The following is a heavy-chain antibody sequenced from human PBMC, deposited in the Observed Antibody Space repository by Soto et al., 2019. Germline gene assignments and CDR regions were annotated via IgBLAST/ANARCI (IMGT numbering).Heavy chain of an antibody. Sequence: QVQLVESGGGVVQPGRSLRLSCAASGFTFSSYGMHWVRQAPGKGLEWVAVIWYDGSNKYYADSVKGRFTISRDNSKNTLYLQMNSLRAEDTAVYYCARANGATGSHYYGMDVWGQGTTVTVSS. D-gene: IGHD1-26*01. CDR3: ARANGATGSHYYGMDV. J-gene: IGHJ6*02. V-gene: IGHV3-33*01. CDR2: IWYDGSNK. CDR1: GFTFSSYG.